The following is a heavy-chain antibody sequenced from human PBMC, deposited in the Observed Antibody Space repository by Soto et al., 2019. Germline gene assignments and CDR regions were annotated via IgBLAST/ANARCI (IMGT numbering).Heavy chain of an antibody. CDR1: GGTFSSYA. Sequence: SVKVACKASGGTFSSYAISWVRQAPGEGLEWMGGIIPIFGTANYAQKFQGRVTITADESTSTAYMELSSLRSEDTAVYYCALGGTGGYDYATGGQETLVTVSS. CDR2: IIPIFGTA. J-gene: IGHJ4*02. CDR3: ALGGTGGYDYAT. V-gene: IGHV1-69*13. D-gene: IGHD3-22*01.